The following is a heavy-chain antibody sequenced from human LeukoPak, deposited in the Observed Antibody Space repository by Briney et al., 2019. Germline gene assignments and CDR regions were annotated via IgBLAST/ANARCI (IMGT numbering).Heavy chain of an antibody. CDR3: ARSYRGRAYNWFDP. V-gene: IGHV1-18*01. CDR1: GYTFTSYG. J-gene: IGHJ5*02. D-gene: IGHD3-16*02. CDR2: ISAYNGNT. Sequence: ASVKVSCKASGYTFTSYGISWVRQAPGQGLEWMGWISAYNGNTNYAQKLQGRVTMTTDTSTSTAYMELRSLRSDDTAVYYCARSYRGRAYNWFDPWGQGTLVTVSS.